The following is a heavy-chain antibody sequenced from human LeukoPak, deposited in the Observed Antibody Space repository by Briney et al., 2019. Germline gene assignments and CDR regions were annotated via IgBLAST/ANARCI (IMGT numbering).Heavy chain of an antibody. CDR2: ISSRSEVQ. D-gene: IGHD5-12*01. V-gene: IGHV3-48*04. CDR1: GFTFSNTH. J-gene: IGHJ4*02. CDR3: ATDGGRGYDMDS. Sequence: GGSLRLSCAASGFTFSNTHMDWVRQASGKGLEWVSYISSRSEVQYYADSVRGRFTISRDNAKNSLYLQMNSLRVEDSAVYFCATDGGRGYDMDSWGQGILVTVSS.